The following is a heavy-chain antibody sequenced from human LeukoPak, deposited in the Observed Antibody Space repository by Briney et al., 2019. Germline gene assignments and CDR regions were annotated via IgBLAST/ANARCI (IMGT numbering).Heavy chain of an antibody. V-gene: IGHV5-51*01. D-gene: IGHD6-19*01. CDR3: ARSSGSGWSFFDY. Sequence: GESLKISCKVSGYSFSTYWIGWVRQMPGKGLEGMGIIYPGDSDTRYSPSFQGQVTISADKSISTAYLQWSSLKASDTAMYYCARSSGSGWSFFDYWGQGTLVTVSS. CDR1: GYSFSTYW. CDR2: IYPGDSDT. J-gene: IGHJ4*02.